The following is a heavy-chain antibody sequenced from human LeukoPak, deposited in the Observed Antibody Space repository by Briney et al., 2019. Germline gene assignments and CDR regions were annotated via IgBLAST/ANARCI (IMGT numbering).Heavy chain of an antibody. D-gene: IGHD6-6*01. V-gene: IGHV4-39*07. Sequence: SETLSLTCTVSGGFISRSNWGWIRQPPGKGLEWIGSMYFSGSTYYKPSLKSRVTISVDTSKNQFSLKLTSVTAADTAVYYCARAPPYSSSATHFDYWGQGTLVTVSS. J-gene: IGHJ4*02. CDR3: ARAPPYSSSATHFDY. CDR1: GGFISRSN. CDR2: MYFSGST.